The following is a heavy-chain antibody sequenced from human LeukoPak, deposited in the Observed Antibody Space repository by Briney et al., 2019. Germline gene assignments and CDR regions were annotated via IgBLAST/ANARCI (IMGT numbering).Heavy chain of an antibody. CDR1: GGSISSGGYY. J-gene: IGHJ4*02. CDR3: ASIAVAGLNFDY. Sequence: PSETLSLTCTVSGGSISSGGYYWSWIRQHPGKGLEWIGYIYYSGSTYYNPSLKSRATISVDTSKNQFSLKLSSVTAADTAVYYCASIAVAGLNFDYWGQGTLVTVSS. D-gene: IGHD6-19*01. V-gene: IGHV4-31*03. CDR2: IYYSGST.